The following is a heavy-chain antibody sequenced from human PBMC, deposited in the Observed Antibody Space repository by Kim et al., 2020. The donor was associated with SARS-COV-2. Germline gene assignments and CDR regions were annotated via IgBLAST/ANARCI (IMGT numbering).Heavy chain of an antibody. CDR1: GYTFTSYY. D-gene: IGHD3-10*01. J-gene: IGHJ5*02. CDR3: ARDRGTMVRGVIITRGVNWFDP. CDR2: INPSGGST. V-gene: IGHV1-46*01. Sequence: ASVKVSCKASGYTFTSYYMHWVRQAPGQGLEWMGIINPSGGSTSYAQKFQGRVTMTRDTSTSTVYMELSSLRSEDTAVYYCARDRGTMVRGVIITRGVNWFDPWAREPWSPSPQ.